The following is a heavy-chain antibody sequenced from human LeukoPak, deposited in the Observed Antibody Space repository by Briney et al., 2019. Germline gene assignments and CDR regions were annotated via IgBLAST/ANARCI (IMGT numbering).Heavy chain of an antibody. CDR1: GFTFSGYP. D-gene: IGHD4-17*01. CDR2: ISYDGSNK. J-gene: IGHJ4*02. V-gene: IGHV3-30-3*01. Sequence: GKSLRLSCAASGFTFSGYPIHWVRQAPGKGLEWVAVISYDGSNKYYADSVKGRFTISRDDSKNTLYLQMDSLRAEDTAVYYCARDDYGDSGPLFDYWGQGTLVTVSS. CDR3: ARDDYGDSGPLFDY.